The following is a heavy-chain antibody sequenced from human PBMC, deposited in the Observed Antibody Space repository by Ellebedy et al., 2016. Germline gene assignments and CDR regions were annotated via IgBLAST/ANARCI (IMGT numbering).Heavy chain of an antibody. CDR2: LKSKTNGETT. D-gene: IGHD1-26*01. CDR3: VTERMGAFPI. J-gene: IGHJ3*02. Sequence: GESLKISCAAAGFTVSDAWMNWVRQAPERGLEWVGLLKSKTNGETTDYAASVKGRFTISRDDSKNTLYLQMNGLEIEDTAVYYCVTERMGAFPIWGQGTVVTVSA. CDR1: GFTVSDAW. V-gene: IGHV3-15*07.